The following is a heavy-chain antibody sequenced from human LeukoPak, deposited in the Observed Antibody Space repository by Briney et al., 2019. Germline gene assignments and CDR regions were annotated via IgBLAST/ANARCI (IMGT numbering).Heavy chain of an antibody. CDR2: LSYDGNTK. D-gene: IGHD2-8*02. J-gene: IGHJ6*02. CDR1: GFTFGVSG. V-gene: IGHV3-30*03. Sequence: GGSLRLSCAVSGFTFGVSGMHWVRQAPGKGLEWVAGLSYDGNTKYYADSVTGRFAISKDISKSTLYLQMNSLRTEDTAIYYCARDYWSDVWGQGTTVTVSS. CDR3: ARDYWSDV.